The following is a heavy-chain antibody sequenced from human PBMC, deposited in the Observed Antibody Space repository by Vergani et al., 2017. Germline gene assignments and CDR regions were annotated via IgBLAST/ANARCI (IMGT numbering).Heavy chain of an antibody. Sequence: QLQLQESGPGLVKPSETLSLTCTVSGGSISSSSYYWGWIRQPPGKGLEWIGSIYYSGSTYYNPSLKSRATISVDTSKNQFSLKLSSVTAADTAVYYCARDSDCSGGSCYDYWGQGTLVTVSS. V-gene: IGHV4-39*07. CDR2: IYYSGST. J-gene: IGHJ4*02. D-gene: IGHD2-15*01. CDR3: ARDSDCSGGSCYDY. CDR1: GGSISSSSYY.